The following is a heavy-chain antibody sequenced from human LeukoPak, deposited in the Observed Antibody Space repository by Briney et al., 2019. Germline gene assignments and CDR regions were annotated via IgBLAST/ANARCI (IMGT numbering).Heavy chain of an antibody. J-gene: IGHJ6*02. Sequence: ASVKVSCKASGGTFSSYAISWVRQAPGQGLEWMGGIIPIFGTANYAQKFQGRVTITADESTSTAYMELSRLRSDDTAVYYCARDGASGWLYYYYYGMDVWGQGTTVTVSS. CDR2: IIPIFGTA. V-gene: IGHV1-69*01. CDR3: ARDGASGWLYYYYYGMDV. D-gene: IGHD6-19*01. CDR1: GGTFSSYA.